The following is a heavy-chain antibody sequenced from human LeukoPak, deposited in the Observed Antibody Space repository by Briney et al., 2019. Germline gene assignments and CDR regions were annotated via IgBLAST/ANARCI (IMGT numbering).Heavy chain of an antibody. D-gene: IGHD1-26*01. CDR1: GYTFTRSG. V-gene: IGHV1-18*01. J-gene: IGHJ3*02. CDR3: ASRIMGSTTSLDTFDI. CDR2: ISTYNGNT. Sequence: GASVKVSCKASGYTFTRSGITWVRQAPGQGLEWMGWISTYNGNTNYAQRLQGRVTMTTDTSTSTAYMELRSLRSDETAMYYCASRIMGSTTSLDTFDIWGQGTMVTVSS.